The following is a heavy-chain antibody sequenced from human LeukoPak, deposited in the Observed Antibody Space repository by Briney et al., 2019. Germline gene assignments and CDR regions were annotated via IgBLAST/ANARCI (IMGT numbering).Heavy chain of an antibody. D-gene: IGHD6-6*01. CDR3: ARFPRHSSSLSVFSYPNENNFDY. CDR1: GYTFTGYY. V-gene: IGHV1-2*02. J-gene: IGHJ4*02. CDR2: INPNSGGT. Sequence: ASVKVSCKASGYTFTGYYMHWVRQAPGQGLEWMGWINPNSGGTNYAQKFQGRVTMTRDTSISTAYMELSRLRSDDTAVYYCARFPRHSSSLSVFSYPNENNFDYWGQGTLVTVSS.